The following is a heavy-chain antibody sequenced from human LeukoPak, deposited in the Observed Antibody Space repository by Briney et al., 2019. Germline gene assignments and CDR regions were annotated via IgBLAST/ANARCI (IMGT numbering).Heavy chain of an antibody. CDR1: GFTFSSYW. Sequence: GGSLILSCAASGFTFSSYWMSWVRQAPGKGLEWVANIKPDGSEKYYVDSVKGRFTISRDNAKNSLYLQMNSLRVEDTAVYYCARGNWDLDYWGQGTLVTVSS. D-gene: IGHD1-1*01. J-gene: IGHJ4*02. CDR3: ARGNWDLDY. CDR2: IKPDGSEK. V-gene: IGHV3-7*04.